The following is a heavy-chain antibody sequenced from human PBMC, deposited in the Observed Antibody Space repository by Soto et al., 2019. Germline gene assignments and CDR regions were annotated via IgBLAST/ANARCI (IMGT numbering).Heavy chain of an antibody. D-gene: IGHD3-22*01. CDR1: GLSFSSCA. J-gene: IGHJ4*02. V-gene: IGHV3-23*01. Sequence: GGSLRLSGAASGLSFSSCAMGWVRQAPGKGLEWVSAISGSGGSTYYADSVKGRFTISRDNSKNTLYLQMNSLRAEHTAVYYRAKSQGNYDSSRSYFDYWGQGTLVTVSS. CDR2: ISGSGGST. CDR3: AKSQGNYDSSRSYFDY.